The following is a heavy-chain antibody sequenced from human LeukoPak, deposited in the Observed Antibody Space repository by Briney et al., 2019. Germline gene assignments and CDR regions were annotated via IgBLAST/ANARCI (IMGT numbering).Heavy chain of an antibody. V-gene: IGHV3-7*01. Sequence: GGSLRLSCAASGFTFSSYWMSWVRQAPGKGLEWVANIKQDGSEKYYVDSVKGRFTISRDNAKNSLYLQMNSLRAEDTAVYYCARDSSSWLIYFDYWGQGTLVTVS. D-gene: IGHD6-13*01. J-gene: IGHJ4*02. CDR3: ARDSSSWLIYFDY. CDR1: GFTFSSYW. CDR2: IKQDGSEK.